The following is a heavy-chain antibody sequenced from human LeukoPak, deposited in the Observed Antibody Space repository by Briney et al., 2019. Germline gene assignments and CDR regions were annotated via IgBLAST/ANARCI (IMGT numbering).Heavy chain of an antibody. CDR1: GFTFSSYG. Sequence: GGSLRLSCAASGFTFSSYGMHWVRQAPGKGLAWVAVIWYDGSNKYYADSVKGRFTISRDNSKNTLYLQMNSLRAEDTAVYYCARGAAGIQLWSLDYWGQGTLVTVSS. CDR3: ARGAAGIQLWSLDY. D-gene: IGHD5-18*01. CDR2: IWYDGSNK. V-gene: IGHV3-33*01. J-gene: IGHJ4*02.